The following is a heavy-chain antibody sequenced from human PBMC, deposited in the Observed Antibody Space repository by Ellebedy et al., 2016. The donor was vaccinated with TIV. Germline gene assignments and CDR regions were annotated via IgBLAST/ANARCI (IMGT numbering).Heavy chain of an antibody. Sequence: ASVKVSCKASGYTFNDYYIHWVRQATGQGLEWMGYINPNTGGTNYAQQFQGRVTMTRDTSISTVYMELNRLRSDDTAIYYCARDRDGGSGWFDPWGQGALVTVSS. V-gene: IGHV1-2*02. CDR2: INPNTGGT. CDR1: GYTFNDYY. D-gene: IGHD3-16*01. J-gene: IGHJ5*02. CDR3: ARDRDGGSGWFDP.